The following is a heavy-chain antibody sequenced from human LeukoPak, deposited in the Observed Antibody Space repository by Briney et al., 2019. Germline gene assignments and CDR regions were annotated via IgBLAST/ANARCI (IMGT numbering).Heavy chain of an antibody. V-gene: IGHV3-7*01. Sequence: TGGSLRLSCAASGFTFSYYWMSWVRQAPGKGLEWAANIKQDGSEKYYVDSVKGRFTISRDNARNSLYLQMNSLRAEDTALYYCARRRCTSTSCFFDYWGQGTLVTVSS. CDR3: ARRRCTSTSCFFDY. D-gene: IGHD2-2*01. CDR1: GFTFSYYW. CDR2: IKQDGSEK. J-gene: IGHJ4*02.